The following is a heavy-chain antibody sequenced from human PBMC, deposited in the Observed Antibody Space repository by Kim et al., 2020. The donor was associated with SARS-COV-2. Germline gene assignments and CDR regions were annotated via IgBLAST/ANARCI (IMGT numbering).Heavy chain of an antibody. J-gene: IGHJ5*02. CDR1: GGTFSSYA. CDR3: ARDLVGGDSSSSYWFDP. D-gene: IGHD6-6*01. CDR2: IIPIFGTA. Sequence: ASVKVSCKASGGTFSSYAISWVRQAPGQGLEWMGGIIPIFGTANYAQKFQGRVTITADESTSTAYMELSSLRSEDTAVYYCARDLVGGDSSSSYWFDPWGQGTLVTVSS. V-gene: IGHV1-69*13.